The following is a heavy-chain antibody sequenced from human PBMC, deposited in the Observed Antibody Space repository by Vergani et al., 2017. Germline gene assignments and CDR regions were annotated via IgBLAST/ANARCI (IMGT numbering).Heavy chain of an antibody. D-gene: IGHD3-22*01. CDR3: ANYDSSCSPDY. J-gene: IGHJ4*02. CDR2: INHSGST. Sequence: QVQLQQWGAGLLKPSETLSLTCAVYGGSFSGYYWSWIRQPPGKGLEWIGEINHSGSTNYNPSLKSRVTISVDTSKNKFSLKLSSVTAADTAVYYCANYDSSCSPDYWGQGTLVTVSS. CDR1: GGSFSGYY. V-gene: IGHV4-34*01.